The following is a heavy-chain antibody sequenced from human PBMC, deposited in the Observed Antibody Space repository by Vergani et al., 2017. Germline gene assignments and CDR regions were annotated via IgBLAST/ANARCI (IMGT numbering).Heavy chain of an antibody. CDR1: GGSISSGSYY. V-gene: IGHV4-61*02. D-gene: IGHD4-17*01. Sequence: QVQLQESGPGLVKPSQTLSLTCTVSGGSISSGSYYWTWIRQPAGKGLEWIGRIYTSGSTNYNPSLKSRVTISVDTSTNQFSLKLSSVTAADTAVYYCAREPWTVTIPAFDIWGQGTMVTVSS. CDR3: AREPWTVTIPAFDI. J-gene: IGHJ3*02. CDR2: IYTSGST.